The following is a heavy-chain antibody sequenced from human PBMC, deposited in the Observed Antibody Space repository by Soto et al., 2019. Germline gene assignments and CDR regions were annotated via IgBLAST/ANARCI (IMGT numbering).Heavy chain of an antibody. J-gene: IGHJ5*02. CDR2: VYDSGST. V-gene: IGHV4-59*02. CDR1: GASVINDY. CDR3: ARVHYYGSGSYPNWFDP. Sequence: SETLSLTCTVTGASVINDYWNWIRQPPGKGLEWIGFVYDSGSTSYNSSLKSRLTISVDTSKNQFSLKLSSVTAADTAVYYCARVHYYGSGSYPNWFDPWGQGTLVTVSS. D-gene: IGHD3-10*01.